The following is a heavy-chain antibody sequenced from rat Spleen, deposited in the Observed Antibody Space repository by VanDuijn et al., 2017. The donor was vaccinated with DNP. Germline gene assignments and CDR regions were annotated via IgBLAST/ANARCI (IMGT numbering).Heavy chain of an antibody. D-gene: IGHD1-4*01. Sequence: EVQLVESGGGLVQPGRSLKLSCAVSRITFSDHNMAWVRQAPKKSLEWIASISTGGSNTYYPDSVKGRFTISRDNAKSTLYLQMDSLRSEDTATYYCASRPPPTRGPFDYWGQGVLVTVSS. CDR3: ASRPPPTRGPFDY. CDR2: ISTGGSNT. V-gene: IGHV5-25*01. CDR1: RITFSDHN. J-gene: IGHJ2*01.